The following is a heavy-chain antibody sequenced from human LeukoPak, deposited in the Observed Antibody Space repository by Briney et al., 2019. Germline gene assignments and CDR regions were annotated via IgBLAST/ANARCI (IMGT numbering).Heavy chain of an antibody. CDR1: GGSISSYY. CDR3: ARDSSGWPYYYGMDV. D-gene: IGHD6-19*01. CDR2: IYYSGST. J-gene: IGHJ6*02. V-gene: IGHV4-59*01. Sequence: SDTLSLTCTVSGGSISSYYWSWIRQPPGKGLEWMGYIYYSGSTNYNPSLKSRVTISVDTSKNQFSLKLSSVTAADTAVYYCARDSSGWPYYYGMDVWGQGTTVTVSS.